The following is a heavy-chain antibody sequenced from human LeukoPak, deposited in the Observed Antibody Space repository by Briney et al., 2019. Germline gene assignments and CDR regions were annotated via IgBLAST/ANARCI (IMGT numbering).Heavy chain of an antibody. V-gene: IGHV3-53*01. CDR2: IYSGGSA. Sequence: GGSLRLSCAASGFTVSSNYMTWVCQAPGKGLEWVSVIYSGGSAYYAGSVKGRFTISRDNSKNTLYLQMNSLRAEDTAVYYCAKEEWLGKMNYFDSWGQGILVTVSS. CDR3: AKEEWLGKMNYFDS. J-gene: IGHJ4*02. CDR1: GFTVSSNY. D-gene: IGHD3-3*01.